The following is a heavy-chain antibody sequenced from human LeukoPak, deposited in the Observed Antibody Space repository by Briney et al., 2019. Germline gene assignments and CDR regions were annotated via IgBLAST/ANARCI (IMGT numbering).Heavy chain of an antibody. Sequence: GGSLRLSCAASGFTPSDYWMSWVRQAPVEGLEWVAKIRQDGSEKYYVDSVKGRFTTSRDNAKNSLYLQTNNLRAEDTAVYYCARGGWTGTENWFDPWGQGTLVTVSS. CDR2: IRQDGSEK. D-gene: IGHD1-14*01. CDR3: ARGGWTGTENWFDP. J-gene: IGHJ5*02. CDR1: GFTPSDYW. V-gene: IGHV3-7*01.